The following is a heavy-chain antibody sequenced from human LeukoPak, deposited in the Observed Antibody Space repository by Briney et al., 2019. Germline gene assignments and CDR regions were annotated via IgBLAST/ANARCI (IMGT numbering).Heavy chain of an antibody. CDR1: GGSIISSSYY. V-gene: IGHV4-39*01. J-gene: IGHJ4*02. D-gene: IGHD3/OR15-3a*01. Sequence: PSETLPLTCTVSGGSIISSSYYWGWIRQPPGKGLEWIGSIYYSGSTYYNPSLKSRVTISVDTSKNQFSLKLSSVTAADTAVYYCASPPDTVSYDLPYFDYWGQGTLVTVSS. CDR2: IYYSGST. CDR3: ASPPDTVSYDLPYFDY.